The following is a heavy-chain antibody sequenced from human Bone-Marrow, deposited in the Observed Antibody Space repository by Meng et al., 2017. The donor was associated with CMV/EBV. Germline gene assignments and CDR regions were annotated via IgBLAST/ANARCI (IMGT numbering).Heavy chain of an antibody. Sequence: SVKVSCKASGGTFSSYAISWVRQAPGQGLEWMGGIIPILGIANYAQKFQGRVTITADKSTSTAYMELSSLRSEDTAVYYCATDAMVRGVMGYYYGMDVCGQGTTVTVSS. CDR3: ATDAMVRGVMGYYYGMDV. CDR2: IIPILGIA. J-gene: IGHJ6*02. D-gene: IGHD3-10*01. CDR1: GGTFSSYA. V-gene: IGHV1-69*10.